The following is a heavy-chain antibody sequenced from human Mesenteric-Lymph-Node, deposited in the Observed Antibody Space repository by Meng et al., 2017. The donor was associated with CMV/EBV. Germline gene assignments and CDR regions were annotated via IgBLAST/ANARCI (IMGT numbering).Heavy chain of an antibody. CDR1: GGSFSGYY. Sequence: SQTLSLTCAVYGGSFSGYYWSWIRQPPGKGLEWIGEINHSGSTNYNPSLKSRVTISVDTSKNQFSLKLSSVTAADTAVYYCARGRGYSSSWYYWGQGTLVTVSS. V-gene: IGHV4-34*01. D-gene: IGHD6-13*01. CDR2: INHSGST. J-gene: IGHJ4*02. CDR3: ARGRGYSSSWYY.